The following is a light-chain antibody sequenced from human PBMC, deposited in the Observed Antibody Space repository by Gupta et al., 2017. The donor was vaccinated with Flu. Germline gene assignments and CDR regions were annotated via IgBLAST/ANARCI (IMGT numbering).Light chain of an antibody. CDR1: RNINNY. CDR2: AAS. CDR3: QQSYSVLRT. V-gene: IGKV1-39*01. Sequence: PSSMPASVGDRVTITSRASRNINNYLHWYHQRPGKAPKLLLYAASTLQRGLPSKFSGSGSATDLSLTIIKMQRPDFATYYCQQSYSVLRTFGQGTKVEIK. J-gene: IGKJ1*01.